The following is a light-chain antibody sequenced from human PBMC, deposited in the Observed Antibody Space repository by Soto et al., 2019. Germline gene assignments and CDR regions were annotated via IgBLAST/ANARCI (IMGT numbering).Light chain of an antibody. CDR1: RSDVGGFNY. J-gene: IGLJ1*01. CDR2: EVI. CDR3: SSYTSSSAFYV. V-gene: IGLV2-14*01. Sequence: QSVLTQPASVSGSPGQSITISCTGTRSDVGGFNYVSWYQQHPGKAPKLMIYEVIHRPSGVSIRFSGSKSANTASLTISGLQAEDEADYYCSSYTSSSAFYVFGTGTKVTVL.